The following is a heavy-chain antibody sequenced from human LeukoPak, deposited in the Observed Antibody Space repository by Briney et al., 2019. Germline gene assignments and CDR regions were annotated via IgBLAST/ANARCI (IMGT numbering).Heavy chain of an antibody. Sequence: PSETLSLTCAVYGGSFSDYYWTWIRQPPGKGLEWIGEINHSGSTNYNPSLKSRVTLSVDPSKNQFSLKLTSVTAADTAVYYCARVRELYYYGMGVWGQGTTVTVSS. CDR1: GGSFSDYY. D-gene: IGHD1-26*01. CDR3: ARVRELYYYGMGV. J-gene: IGHJ6*02. CDR2: INHSGST. V-gene: IGHV4-34*01.